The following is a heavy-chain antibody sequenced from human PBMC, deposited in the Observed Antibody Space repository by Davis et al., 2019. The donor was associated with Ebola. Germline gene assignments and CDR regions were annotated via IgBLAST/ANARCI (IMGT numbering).Heavy chain of an antibody. J-gene: IGHJ5*02. CDR3: ASGLRGYSYGNWFDT. V-gene: IGHV3-30*02. Sequence: GESLKISCAASGFTFSSYGMHWVRQAPGKGLEWVAFIRYDGSNKYYADSVKGRFTISRDNSKRSLYLQMNSLRDEDTAVYYCASGLRGYSYGNWFDTWGQGTLVTVSS. CDR1: GFTFSSYG. D-gene: IGHD5-18*01. CDR2: IRYDGSNK.